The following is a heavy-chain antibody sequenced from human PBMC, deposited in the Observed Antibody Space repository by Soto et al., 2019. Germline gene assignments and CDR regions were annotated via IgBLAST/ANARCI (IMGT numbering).Heavy chain of an antibody. V-gene: IGHV3-53*01. CDR1: GFSVSSTY. CDR2: IYSGGSA. J-gene: IGHJ4*02. CDR3: AREEEWGWRHYFDL. D-gene: IGHD3-3*01. Sequence: EVQLVESGGDLILPGGSLRLSCAASGFSVSSTYMNWVRQAPGKGLEWVSVIYSGGSASYADSVKGRFTISRDNSKNTVYLQMSNMRADDTGVYYCAREEEWGWRHYFDLWGQGTLVTVSS.